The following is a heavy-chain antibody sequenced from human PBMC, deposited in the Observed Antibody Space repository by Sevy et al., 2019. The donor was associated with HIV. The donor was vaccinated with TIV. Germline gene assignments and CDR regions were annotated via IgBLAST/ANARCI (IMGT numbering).Heavy chain of an antibody. J-gene: IGHJ4*02. D-gene: IGHD2-21*02. CDR3: ARDDAYGVTTRWYFDY. V-gene: IGHV1-18*01. Sequence: ASVKVSCKASGYTFTSYGISWVRQAPGQGLEWMGWISAYNGNTNYAQKLQGRVTMTTDTSTSTAYMELRSLRSDDTAVYYCARDDAYGVTTRWYFDYWGQGTLVTVSS. CDR2: ISAYNGNT. CDR1: GYTFTSYG.